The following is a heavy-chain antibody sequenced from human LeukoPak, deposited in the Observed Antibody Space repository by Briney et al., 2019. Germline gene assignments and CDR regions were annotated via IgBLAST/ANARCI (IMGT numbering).Heavy chain of an antibody. J-gene: IGHJ4*02. CDR1: GFPFSSNP. V-gene: IGHV3-23*01. Sequence: GGSLRLSCAASGFPFSSNPMSWVRQAPGKGLEWVSSITDSGGGTQYADSVKGRFTISRDNSKNTLYLQMNSLRAEDTAVYYCAKGSATTYGGQGTLVTVST. CDR3: AKGSATTY. CDR2: ITDSGGGT. D-gene: IGHD5-12*01.